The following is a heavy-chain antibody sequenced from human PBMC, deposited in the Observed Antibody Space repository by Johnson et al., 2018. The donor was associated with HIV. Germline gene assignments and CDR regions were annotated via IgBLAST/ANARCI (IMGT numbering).Heavy chain of an antibody. Sequence: QVQLVESGGGVVQPGRSLRLSCAASGFTFSDYYMSWIRQAPGKGLEWVSYISSSGSTIYYADSVKGRFTISRDNAKNSLYLQMNSLRAEDMAVYYCAGGENYYDSSGYWDDACDIWGQGTMVTVSS. J-gene: IGHJ3*02. CDR1: GFTFSDYY. CDR3: AGGENYYDSSGYWDDACDI. D-gene: IGHD3-22*01. CDR2: ISSSGSTI. V-gene: IGHV3-11*04.